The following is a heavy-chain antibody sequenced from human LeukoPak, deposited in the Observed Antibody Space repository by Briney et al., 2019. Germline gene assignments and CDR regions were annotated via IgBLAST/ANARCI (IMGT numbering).Heavy chain of an antibody. CDR1: GFTFSSYG. V-gene: IGHV3-33*01. D-gene: IGHD2-2*01. CDR2: IWYDGSNK. Sequence: GGSLRLSCAASGFTFSSYGMHWVRQAPGKGLEWVAVIWYDGSNKYYADSVKGRFTISRDNSKNTLYLQMNSLRAEDTAVYYCARGTGYQLLWLDYWGQGTLVTVSS. CDR3: ARGTGYQLLWLDY. J-gene: IGHJ4*02.